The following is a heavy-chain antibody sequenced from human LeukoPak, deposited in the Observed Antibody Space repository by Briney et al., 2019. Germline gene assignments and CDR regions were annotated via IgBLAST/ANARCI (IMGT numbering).Heavy chain of an antibody. D-gene: IGHD6-19*01. CDR1: GFTLSNYPA. V-gene: IGHV3-53*01. CDR3: ARDSAAGKWFDP. J-gene: IGHJ5*02. CDR2: IYSGGST. Sequence: PGGSLRLSCIASGFTLSNYPAMHWVRQAPGKGLEWVSVIYSGGSTYYADSVKGRFTISRDDSKNTLYLQMNSLRAEDTAVYYCARDSAAGKWFDPWGQGTLVTVSS.